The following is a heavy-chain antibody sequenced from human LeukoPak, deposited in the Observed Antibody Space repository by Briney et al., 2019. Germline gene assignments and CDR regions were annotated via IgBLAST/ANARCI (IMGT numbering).Heavy chain of an antibody. CDR2: ISYDGDNK. V-gene: IGHV3-30-3*01. Sequence: GGSLRLSCGVSGFSFSSYAMDWVRQAPGKGLEWVAVISYDGDNKYYADSVKGRFTISRDNSKNTLYLQMNSPRAEDTALYYCATLPTWGQGTLVTVSS. J-gene: IGHJ4*02. CDR3: ATLPT. D-gene: IGHD4-17*01. CDR1: GFSFSSYA.